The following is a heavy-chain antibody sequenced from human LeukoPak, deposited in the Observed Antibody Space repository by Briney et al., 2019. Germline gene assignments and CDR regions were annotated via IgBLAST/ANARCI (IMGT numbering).Heavy chain of an antibody. J-gene: IGHJ4*02. V-gene: IGHV5-51*01. CDR1: GYTLTSYW. CDR2: IYPGDSNI. Sequence: GESLKISCEGSGYTLTSYWIGWVRQMPGKGLEWMGIIYPGDSNIRYSPSFQGQVTVSADKSISTAYLQWSSLKASDTAMYYCARLAISSIWSVYFDYWGQGTLVTVSS. D-gene: IGHD6-13*01. CDR3: ARLAISSIWSVYFDY.